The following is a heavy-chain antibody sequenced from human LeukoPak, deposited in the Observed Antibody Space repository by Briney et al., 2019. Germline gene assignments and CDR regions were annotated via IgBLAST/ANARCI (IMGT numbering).Heavy chain of an antibody. CDR2: IYYSGST. D-gene: IGHD3-10*01. CDR1: GGSISSSSYY. J-gene: IGHJ5*02. Sequence: SETLSLTCTVSGGSISSSSYYWGWIRQPPGKGLEWIGSIYYSGSTYYNPSLKSRATISVDTSKNQFSLKLSSVTAADTAVYYCASYHSYYYGSRREARWFDPWGQGTLVTVSS. CDR3: ASYHSYYYGSRREARWFDP. V-gene: IGHV4-39*01.